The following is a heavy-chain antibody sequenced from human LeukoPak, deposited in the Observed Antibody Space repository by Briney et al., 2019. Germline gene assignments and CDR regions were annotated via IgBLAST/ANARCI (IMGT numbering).Heavy chain of an antibody. Sequence: SETLSLTCTVSGDSISSYYWNWIRQPAGQGLEWIGRISPSGNVTYSPSLKSRVTMSVDTSKSHFSLTLTSVTAADTAMYYCATGIWNGADNWSQGTQVAVSS. CDR1: GDSISSYY. CDR2: ISPSGNV. D-gene: IGHD1-1*01. V-gene: IGHV4-4*07. CDR3: ATGIWNGADN. J-gene: IGHJ4*02.